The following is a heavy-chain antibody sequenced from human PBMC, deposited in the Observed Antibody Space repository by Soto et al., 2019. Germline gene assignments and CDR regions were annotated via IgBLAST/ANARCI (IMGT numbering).Heavy chain of an antibody. J-gene: IGHJ4*02. V-gene: IGHV1-8*01. CDR3: ARGRKLFGSFDY. Sequence: ASVKVSCKASGYTFTSYDINWVRQATGQELEWMGWMNPNSGNTGYAQKFQGRVTMTRNTSISTAYMELSSLRSEDTAVYYCARGRKLFGSFDYWGQGTLVTVSS. CDR1: GYTFTSYD. CDR2: MNPNSGNT. D-gene: IGHD3-10*01.